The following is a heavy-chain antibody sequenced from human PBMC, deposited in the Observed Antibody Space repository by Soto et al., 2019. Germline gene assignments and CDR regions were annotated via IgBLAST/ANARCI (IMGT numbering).Heavy chain of an antibody. CDR1: GISVTSDTSY. CDR3: AKGGSHWLDP. CDR2: ISYSGDT. V-gene: IGHV4-61*01. Sequence: SETLSLTCTVSGISVTSDTSYLIWMRQPPGKGLEWIGYISYSGDTKYNTSLQSRVTISSDTSKNQFSLKLYSVTTADTAVYYCAKGGSHWLDPWGQGALVTVSS. J-gene: IGHJ5*02.